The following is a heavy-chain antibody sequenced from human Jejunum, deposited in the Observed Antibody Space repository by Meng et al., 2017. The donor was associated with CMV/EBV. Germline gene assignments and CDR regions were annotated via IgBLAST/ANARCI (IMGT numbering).Heavy chain of an antibody. CDR1: GLTFSNYG. D-gene: IGHD6-13*01. V-gene: IGHV3-23*01. Sequence: AASGLTFSNYGMNWVRQAPGKGLEWVSGISGNGGTTYYADSVKGRFTISRDNSENTLFLQMNNLRAEDTATYFCFGTAAGNQASYYWGQGTQVTVSS. CDR3: FGTAAGNQASYY. J-gene: IGHJ4*02. CDR2: ISGNGGTT.